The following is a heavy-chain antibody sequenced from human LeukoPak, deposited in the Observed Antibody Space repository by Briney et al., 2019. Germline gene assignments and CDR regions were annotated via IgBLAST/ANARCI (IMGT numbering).Heavy chain of an antibody. CDR3: ARSPSPYSSGWYFDY. Sequence: SQTLSLTCAISGDSVSINSAAWNWTRQSPSRGLEWLGRSYQRSKWYNDYAVSVKSRITINPHISKNQFSLQLNSVTPEDTAVYYCARSPSPYSSGWYFDYWGQGTLVTVSS. D-gene: IGHD6-19*01. V-gene: IGHV6-1*01. CDR1: GDSVSINSAA. J-gene: IGHJ4*02. CDR2: SYQRSKWYN.